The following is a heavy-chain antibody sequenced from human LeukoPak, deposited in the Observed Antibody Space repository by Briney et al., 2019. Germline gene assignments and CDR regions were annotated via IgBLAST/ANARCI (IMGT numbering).Heavy chain of an antibody. Sequence: ASVKVSCKASGYTFTSYYMHWVRQAPGQGREWLGGIIPIFGSSNYAQNFQDRVTITADESTSTAYMELSSLRSEDTAVYYCASVTTVTTKGHGAFDIWGQGTMVTVSS. D-gene: IGHD4-17*01. CDR2: IIPIFGSS. CDR3: ASVTTVTTKGHGAFDI. CDR1: GYTFTSYY. V-gene: IGHV1-69*13. J-gene: IGHJ3*02.